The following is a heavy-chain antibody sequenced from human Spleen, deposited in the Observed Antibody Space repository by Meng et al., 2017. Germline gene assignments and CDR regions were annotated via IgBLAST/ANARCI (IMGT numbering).Heavy chain of an antibody. Sequence: SETLSPTCTVSDASISSYYWNWIRQPPGKGLEWIGEISHSGSTNYNPSLKSRVTTSVDTSKNQFSLRLSSVSAADTAVYYCARGGNIVVLPAAKVVYNWFDHWGQGTRVTVSS. J-gene: IGHJ5*02. V-gene: IGHV4-34*01. CDR1: DASISSYY. D-gene: IGHD2-2*01. CDR2: ISHSGST. CDR3: ARGGNIVVLPAAKVVYNWFDH.